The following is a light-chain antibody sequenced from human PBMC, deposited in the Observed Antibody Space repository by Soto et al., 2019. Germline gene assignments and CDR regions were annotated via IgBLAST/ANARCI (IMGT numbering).Light chain of an antibody. CDR2: GAS. V-gene: IGKV3-20*01. Sequence: EIVLTQSPGTLSLSPGERATLSCRASQSVSSGYLAWYQQKPGQAPRLLIYGASTRATGIPNRFSGSGSGTNFTFTISRLEPEDFAVYYCQQYGSSPWTFGQGTKVEIK. J-gene: IGKJ1*01. CDR1: QSVSSGY. CDR3: QQYGSSPWT.